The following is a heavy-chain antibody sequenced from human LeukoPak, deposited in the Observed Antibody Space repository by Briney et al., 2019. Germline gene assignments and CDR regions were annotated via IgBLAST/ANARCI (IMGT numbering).Heavy chain of an antibody. CDR1: GFTFSDYY. CDR2: ISSSGNTI. CDR3: AKNRGATAGTFDY. V-gene: IGHV3-11*01. J-gene: IGHJ4*02. Sequence: GGSLTLSCAASGFTFSDYYMSWIRQAPGKGLEWVSYISSSGNTIYYADSVKGRFTISRDNARNSLHLQMNSLRADDTAVYYCAKNRGATAGTFDYWGAGTLVTVSS. D-gene: IGHD2/OR15-2a*01.